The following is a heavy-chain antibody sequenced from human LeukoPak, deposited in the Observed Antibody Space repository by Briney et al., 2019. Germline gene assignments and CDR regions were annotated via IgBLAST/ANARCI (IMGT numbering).Heavy chain of an antibody. J-gene: IGHJ6*03. D-gene: IGHD2-8*02. CDR3: ARSADPMVVYAINYYYYIDV. Sequence: SETLSLTCTVSGGSISSYYWSWIRQPPGKGLEWIGYIYYSGSTNYNPSLKSRVTISVDTSKNQFSLKLSSVTAADTAVYYCARSADPMVVYAINYYYYIDVWGKGTTVTVSS. CDR1: GGSISSYY. CDR2: IYYSGST. V-gene: IGHV4-59*01.